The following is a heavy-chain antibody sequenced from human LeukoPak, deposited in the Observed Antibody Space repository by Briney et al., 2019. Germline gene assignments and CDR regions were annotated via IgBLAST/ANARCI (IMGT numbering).Heavy chain of an antibody. CDR2: INHSGST. D-gene: IGHD1-26*01. CDR1: GGSFSGYF. V-gene: IGHV4-34*01. J-gene: IGHJ4*02. Sequence: SETLSLTCAVYGGSFSGYFWSWIRQPPGEGLEWIGEINHSGSTNYNPSLKSRVTISVDTSKNQFSLKLSSVTAADTAVYYCARGRRGGSYLDYWGQGTLVTVSS. CDR3: ARGRRGGSYLDY.